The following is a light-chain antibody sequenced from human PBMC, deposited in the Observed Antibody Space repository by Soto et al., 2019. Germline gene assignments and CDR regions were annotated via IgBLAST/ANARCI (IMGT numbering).Light chain of an antibody. CDR2: RIF. CDR1: QNINDK. Sequence: EIVITQYPYTLSVSPGERATLSCRASQNINDKLAWFQQKPGQVPRLVLLRIFTRAIGVPARFSGSGSETEFTLTISGLQSEDSGVYYCLQHYSWPWTFGQGTKVDIK. J-gene: IGKJ1*01. CDR3: LQHYSWPWT. V-gene: IGKV3-15*01.